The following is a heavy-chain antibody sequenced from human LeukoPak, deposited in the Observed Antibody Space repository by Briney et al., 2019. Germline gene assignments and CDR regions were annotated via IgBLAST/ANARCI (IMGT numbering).Heavy chain of an antibody. CDR1: AGSFISSSHH. Sequence: SETLSLTCTVSAGSFISSSHHWGWIRQSPGKGLEWIGSVYYGWTTYYNPSLDGRVTVSLDTSANQFSLQLNSVTAADTAVYYCVRHDGRGGATMGAFDSWGQGSLVTVSS. CDR2: VYYGWTT. V-gene: IGHV4-39*01. D-gene: IGHD5-12*01. CDR3: VRHDGRGGATMGAFDS. J-gene: IGHJ5*01.